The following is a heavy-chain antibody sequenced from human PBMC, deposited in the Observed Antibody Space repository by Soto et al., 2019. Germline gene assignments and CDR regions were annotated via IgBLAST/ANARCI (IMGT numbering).Heavy chain of an antibody. D-gene: IGHD6-6*01. CDR3: ARGSYSSSPPYYYYYYMDV. Sequence: GGSLRLSCAASGFTVSSNYMSWVRQAPGKGLEWVSVIYSGGSTYYADSVKGRFTISRDNSKNTLYLQMNSLRAEDTAVYYCARGSYSSSPPYYYYYYMDVWGKGTTVTVSS. V-gene: IGHV3-66*01. CDR2: IYSGGST. J-gene: IGHJ6*03. CDR1: GFTVSSNY.